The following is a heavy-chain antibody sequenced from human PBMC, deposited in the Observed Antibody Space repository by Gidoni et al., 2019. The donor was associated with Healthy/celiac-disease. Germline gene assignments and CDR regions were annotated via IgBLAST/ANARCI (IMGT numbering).Heavy chain of an antibody. CDR2: ISGSGGST. V-gene: IGHV3-23*01. CDR3: AKLPDIVVVVAAHPGGDAFDI. J-gene: IGHJ3*02. D-gene: IGHD2-15*01. Sequence: EVQLLESGGGLVQPGGSLRLSCAASGFPFSSYAMSWVRQAPGKGMEWVSAISGSGGSTYYAEAVKGRFTISRDNSKNTLYLQMNSLRAEDTAVYYCAKLPDIVVVVAAHPGGDAFDIWGQGTMVTVSS. CDR1: GFPFSSYA.